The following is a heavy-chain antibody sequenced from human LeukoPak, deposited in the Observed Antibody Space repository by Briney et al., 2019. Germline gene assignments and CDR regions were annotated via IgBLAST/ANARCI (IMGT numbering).Heavy chain of an antibody. J-gene: IGHJ4*02. CDR3: ARPYSSSWSEFDY. CDR1: GFSFDDYA. D-gene: IGHD6-13*01. V-gene: IGHV3-9*01. CDR2: ISWSSGSI. Sequence: PGGSLRLSCAASGFSFDDYAMHWVRQAPGKGLEWVSGISWSSGSIGYADSVKGRFTIPRDNAKKSLYLQMNSLRAEDTALYYCARPYSSSWSEFDYWGQGTLVTVSS.